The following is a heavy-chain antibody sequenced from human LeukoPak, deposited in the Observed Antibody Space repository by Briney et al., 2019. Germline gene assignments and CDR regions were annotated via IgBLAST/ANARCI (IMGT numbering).Heavy chain of an antibody. CDR2: ISGMSSTI. V-gene: IGHV3-48*01. CDR3: ARDRLTSGSYFFDY. J-gene: IGHJ4*02. D-gene: IGHD1-26*01. Sequence: GPSLRLARPASAFTLSDYRINCVSQAPRNWLEWLSFISGMSSTIYYAGSVRGRFTISRDHAKNSMYLQMNSLRAEDTAVYYRARDRLTSGSYFFDYWGQGTLVTVSS. CDR1: AFTLSDYR.